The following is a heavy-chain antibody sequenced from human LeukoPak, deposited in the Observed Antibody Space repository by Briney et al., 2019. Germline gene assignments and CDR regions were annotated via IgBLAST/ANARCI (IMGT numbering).Heavy chain of an antibody. D-gene: IGHD1-14*01. CDR1: GFSFSDYG. CDR3: AKKWGQGRADTGNYFDD. V-gene: IGHV3-30*02. J-gene: IGHJ4*02. CDR2: IRHAGSSK. Sequence: GGSLRLSCAASGFSFSDYGMHWVRQAPGKGLEWVAYIRHAGSSKLYADSVKGRFTISRDNSKNTLYLQMDSLRAEDTALYYCAKKWGQGRADTGNYFDDWGQGTLVTVSP.